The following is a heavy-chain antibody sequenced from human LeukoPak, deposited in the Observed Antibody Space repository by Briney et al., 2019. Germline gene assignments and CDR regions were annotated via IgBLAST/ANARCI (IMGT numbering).Heavy chain of an antibody. V-gene: IGHV3-23*01. CDR2: ISGSGGST. D-gene: IGHD2-15*01. Sequence: PGGSLRLSCAASGFTFSSYAMSWVRQAPGNGLEWVSAISGSGGSTYYADSVKGRFTISRDNSKNTLYLQMNSLRAEDTAVYYCATHPDCSGGSCPDYWGQGTLVPVSS. J-gene: IGHJ4*02. CDR1: GFTFSSYA. CDR3: ATHPDCSGGSCPDY.